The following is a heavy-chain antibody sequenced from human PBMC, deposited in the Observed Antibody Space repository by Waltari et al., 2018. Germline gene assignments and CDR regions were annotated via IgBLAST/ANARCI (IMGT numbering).Heavy chain of an antibody. CDR3: AASTYYYDSSGYPYAFDI. Sequence: QMQLVQSGPEVKKPGTSVKVSCKASGFTFTSSAVQWVRQARGQRLEWIGWIVVGSGNTNYAQKFQERVTITRDMSTSTAYMELSSLRSEDTAVYYCAASTYYYDSSGYPYAFDIWGQGTKVTVSS. D-gene: IGHD3-22*01. CDR2: IVVGSGNT. J-gene: IGHJ3*02. CDR1: GFTFTSSA. V-gene: IGHV1-58*01.